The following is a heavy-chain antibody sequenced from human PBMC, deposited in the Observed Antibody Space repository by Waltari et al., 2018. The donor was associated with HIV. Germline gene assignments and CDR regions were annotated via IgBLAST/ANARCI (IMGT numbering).Heavy chain of an antibody. CDR1: GLTGLPRS. CDR2: IGGNDIST. J-gene: IGHJ4*02. Sequence: EVPLAAFGGGLVMPGGSLSISCVPSGLTGLPRSLTWVRQAPGKGLQWVSSIGGNDISTHYADSVRDRFSISRDDSQNTLSLQMDSLTTNDTAVYYCAKEASVSAGPLDSWGQGIVVIVSS. V-gene: IGHV3-23*04. CDR3: AKEASVSAGPLDS. D-gene: IGHD6-19*01.